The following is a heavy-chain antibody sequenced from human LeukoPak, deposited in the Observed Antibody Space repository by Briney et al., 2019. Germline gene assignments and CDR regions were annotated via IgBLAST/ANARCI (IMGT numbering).Heavy chain of an antibody. D-gene: IGHD4-23*01. Sequence: GGSLRLSCAASAFTFSSYAMHWVRQAPGKGLEWVAVISFDGSQKYYADSVKGRFTISRDNSNNTLNLQMNSLRAEDTAVCYCVVFNYRGNSGDFWGQGTLVTVSS. CDR2: ISFDGSQK. V-gene: IGHV3-30*08. J-gene: IGHJ4*02. CDR3: VVFNYRGNSGDF. CDR1: AFTFSSYA.